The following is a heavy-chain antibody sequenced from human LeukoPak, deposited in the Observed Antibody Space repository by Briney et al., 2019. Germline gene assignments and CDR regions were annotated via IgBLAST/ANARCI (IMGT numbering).Heavy chain of an antibody. CDR3: ARVWGDIVVVPAAQKIYYYYYYMDV. Sequence: SETLSLTCTVSGGSISSYYWSWIRQPAGKGLKWIGRIYTSGSTNYNPSLKSRVTMSVDTSKNQFSLKLSSVTAADTAVYYCARVWGDIVVVPAAQKIYYYYYYMDVWGKGTTVTVSS. D-gene: IGHD2-2*01. CDR2: IYTSGST. V-gene: IGHV4-4*07. J-gene: IGHJ6*03. CDR1: GGSISSYY.